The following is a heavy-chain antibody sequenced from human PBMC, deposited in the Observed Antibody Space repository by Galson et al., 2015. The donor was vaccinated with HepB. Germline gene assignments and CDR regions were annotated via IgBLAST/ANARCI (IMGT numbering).Heavy chain of an antibody. Sequence: SLRLSCAASGFIFSVYAMHWVRQAPGKGLEWVALISYDGSNAYYADSVKGRFTISRDNSKSTLHLQVDSLSAEDTAVYYCAREPDYGDSCFDYWGQGTLVTVSS. CDR3: AREPDYGDSCFDY. D-gene: IGHD4-17*01. J-gene: IGHJ4*02. CDR2: ISYDGSNA. V-gene: IGHV3-30*04. CDR1: GFIFSVYA.